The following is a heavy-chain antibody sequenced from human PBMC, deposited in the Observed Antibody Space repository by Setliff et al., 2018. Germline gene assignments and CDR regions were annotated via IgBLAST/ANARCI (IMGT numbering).Heavy chain of an antibody. CDR2: ISAYSGNT. Sequence: GASVKVSCKASGYTFSNYGITWVRQAPGQGLEWMGWISAYSGNTKYALTLQGRVTMTTDTSTSTAYMELRSLTSDDTAVYYCARSQWDGLWFKELLSNWGQGTLVTVSS. V-gene: IGHV1-18*04. CDR1: GYTFSNYG. J-gene: IGHJ4*02. D-gene: IGHD3-10*01. CDR3: ARSQWDGLWFKELLSN.